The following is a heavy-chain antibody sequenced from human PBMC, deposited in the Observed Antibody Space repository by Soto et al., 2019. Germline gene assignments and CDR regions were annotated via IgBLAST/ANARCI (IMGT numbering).Heavy chain of an antibody. D-gene: IGHD3-16*01. CDR1: GGSISSYY. CDR3: ARERTGGGWFDP. J-gene: IGHJ5*02. V-gene: IGHV4-59*01. Sequence: KPSETLSLTCTVSGGSISSYYWSWIRQPPGKGLEWIGYIYYSGSTNYNPSLRSRVTISVDTSKNQFSLKLSSVTAADTAVYYCARERTGGGWFDPWGQGTLVTVSS. CDR2: IYYSGST.